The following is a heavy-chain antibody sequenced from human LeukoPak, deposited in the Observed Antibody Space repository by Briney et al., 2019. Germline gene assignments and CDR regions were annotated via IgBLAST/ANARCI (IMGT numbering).Heavy chain of an antibody. V-gene: IGHV3-48*03. Sequence: GGSLRLSCAASGFTFSSYEMNWVRQAPGKGLEWVSYISSSGSTIYYADSVKGRFTISRDNAKNSLYLQMNSLRAEDTAVYYCARASYCSGDCYAYYYGMDVWGKGTTVTVSS. CDR1: GFTFSSYE. D-gene: IGHD2-21*02. J-gene: IGHJ6*04. CDR3: ARASYCSGDCYAYYYGMDV. CDR2: ISSSGSTI.